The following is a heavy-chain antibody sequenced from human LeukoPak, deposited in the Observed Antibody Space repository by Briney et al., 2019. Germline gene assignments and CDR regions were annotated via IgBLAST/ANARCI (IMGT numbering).Heavy chain of an antibody. CDR1: GFTFSNYW. Sequence: EGSLRLSCVASGFTFSNYWMSWVRQAPGKGLEFVANIKQDGSEKNHVDSVKGRFTISRDNARNSLYLQMNSLRAEDTAVYYCVRDNWDAYFDYWGQGDLVTVSS. J-gene: IGHJ4*02. V-gene: IGHV3-7*05. D-gene: IGHD3-16*01. CDR2: IKQDGSEK. CDR3: VRDNWDAYFDY.